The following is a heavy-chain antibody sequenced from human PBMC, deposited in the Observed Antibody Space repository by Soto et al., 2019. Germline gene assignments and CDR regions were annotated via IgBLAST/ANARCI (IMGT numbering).Heavy chain of an antibody. J-gene: IGHJ5*02. CDR2: ISAYDGKT. CDR3: ARDPHEFWTSYWFDP. V-gene: IGHV1-18*01. CDR1: GYTFNTYG. Sequence: ASVKVSCKTSGYTFNTYGINWVRQAPGQGLELMGWISAYDGKTTYAEKFQGRVTLTTDTSTSAAYMELRSLRSDDTAIYYCARDPHEFWTSYWFDPWGQGTPVTVSS. D-gene: IGHD3-3*01.